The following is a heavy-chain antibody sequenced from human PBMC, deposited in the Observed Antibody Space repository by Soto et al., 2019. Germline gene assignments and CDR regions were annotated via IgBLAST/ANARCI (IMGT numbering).Heavy chain of an antibody. Sequence: GGSLRLSCAASGFTFSSYAMSWVRQAPGKGLEWVSAISGSGGSTYYADSVKGRFTISRDNSKNTLYLQMNSLRAEDTAVYYCAKWGHYYDSSGYYPVLLEYFQHWGQGTLVTVSS. CDR1: GFTFSSYA. J-gene: IGHJ1*01. V-gene: IGHV3-23*01. CDR2: ISGSGGST. CDR3: AKWGHYYDSSGYYPVLLEYFQH. D-gene: IGHD3-22*01.